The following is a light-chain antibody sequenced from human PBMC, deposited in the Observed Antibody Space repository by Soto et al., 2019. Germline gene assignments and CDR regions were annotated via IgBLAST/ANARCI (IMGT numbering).Light chain of an antibody. CDR2: GVT. V-gene: IGLV2-14*01. CDR3: SSFTTSTTLV. Sequence: QSVLTQPASVSGSPGQSSTISCTGTSSDVGAYNYVSWYQQHPGKAPKVMIYGVTNRPSGVSNRFSGSKSGNTASLTISGLQAEDEADYYCSSFTTSTTLVFGGGTKLTVL. CDR1: SSDVGAYNY. J-gene: IGLJ2*01.